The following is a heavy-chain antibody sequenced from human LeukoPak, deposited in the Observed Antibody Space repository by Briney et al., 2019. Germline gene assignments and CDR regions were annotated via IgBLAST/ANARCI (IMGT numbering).Heavy chain of an antibody. Sequence: GGSLRLSCAASGFTLSSYAMSWVRQAPGKGLEWVSYISSSGSTIYYADSVKGRFTISRDNVKKSLYLQMNSLRAEDTAVYYCARDLFLWGAFDIWGQGTMVTVSS. V-gene: IGHV3-48*03. CDR1: GFTLSSYA. J-gene: IGHJ3*02. CDR2: ISSSGSTI. CDR3: ARDLFLWGAFDI. D-gene: IGHD2/OR15-2a*01.